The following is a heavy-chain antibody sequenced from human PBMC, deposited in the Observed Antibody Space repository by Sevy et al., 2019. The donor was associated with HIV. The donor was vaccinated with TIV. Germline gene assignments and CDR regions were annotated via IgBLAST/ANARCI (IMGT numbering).Heavy chain of an antibody. CDR2: ISSDGVST. D-gene: IGHD3-3*01. Sequence: WGSLRLSCSGSGFSFSNSAMNWVRQTPGKGLKYVSAISSDGVSTYYTHSVRGRFTISRDNSKNTLYLQMSSLRVEDTAVYYCVKDPDYNFWRGDYGMDVWGQGTTVTVSS. CDR1: GFSFSNSA. V-gene: IGHV3-64D*06. J-gene: IGHJ6*02. CDR3: VKDPDYNFWRGDYGMDV.